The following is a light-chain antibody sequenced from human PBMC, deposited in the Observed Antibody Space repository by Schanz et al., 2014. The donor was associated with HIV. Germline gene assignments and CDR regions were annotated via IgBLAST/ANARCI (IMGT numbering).Light chain of an antibody. V-gene: IGLV2-14*03. J-gene: IGLJ3*02. CDR2: DVS. CDR3: QSYDSSLSSWV. CDR1: SSDVGGYNY. Sequence: QSVLTQPASVSGSPGQSITISCTGTSSDVGGYNYVSWFQQHPGKAPKLMIFDVSNRPSGVSNRFSGSKSGNTASLTISGLQAEDDADYYCQSYDSSLSSWVFGGGTKLTVL.